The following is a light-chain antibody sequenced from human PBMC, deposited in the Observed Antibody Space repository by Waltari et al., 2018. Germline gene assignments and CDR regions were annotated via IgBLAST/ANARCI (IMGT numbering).Light chain of an antibody. CDR1: KLGDKY. CDR3: QAWDSSPVV. CDR2: QDS. J-gene: IGLJ2*01. Sequence: SYELTQPPSVSVSPGQTARITCPGDKLGDKYASWYQQKPGQSPVLVIYQDSKRPSGIPERFSGSNSGNTATLTISGTQAMDEADYYCQAWDSSPVVFGGGTKLTVL. V-gene: IGLV3-1*01.